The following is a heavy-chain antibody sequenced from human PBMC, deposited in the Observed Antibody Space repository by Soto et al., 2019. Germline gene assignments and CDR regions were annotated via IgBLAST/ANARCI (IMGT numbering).Heavy chain of an antibody. CDR2: ISSSGSTI. V-gene: IGHV3-48*03. CDR3: ASGLPSYYYYGMDV. CDR1: GFTFSSYE. D-gene: IGHD5-18*01. J-gene: IGHJ6*02. Sequence: EVQLVESGGGLVQPGGSLRLSCAASGFTFSSYEMNWVRQAPGKGLEWVSYISSSGSTIYYADSVKGRFTISRDNAKHSLYLQMNSLRAEDTAVYYCASGLPSYYYYGMDVWGQGTTVTVSS.